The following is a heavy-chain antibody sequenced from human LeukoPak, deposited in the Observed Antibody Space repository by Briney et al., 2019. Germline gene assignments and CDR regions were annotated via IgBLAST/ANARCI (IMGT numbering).Heavy chain of an antibody. D-gene: IGHD3-10*01. Sequence: GASLKISCKGSGYSFTSYWIGWVRPMPGKGLEWMGIIYPGDSDTRYSPSFQGQVTISADKSISTAYLQWSSLKASDTAMYYCARQIIWSGEHKPTDDAFDIWGQGTMVTVPS. CDR1: GYSFTSYW. CDR3: ARQIIWSGEHKPTDDAFDI. CDR2: IYPGDSDT. J-gene: IGHJ3*02. V-gene: IGHV5-51*01.